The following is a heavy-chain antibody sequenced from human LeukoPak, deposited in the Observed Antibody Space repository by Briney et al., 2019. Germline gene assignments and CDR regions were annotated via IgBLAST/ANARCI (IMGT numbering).Heavy chain of an antibody. D-gene: IGHD2-8*01. J-gene: IGHJ6*03. V-gene: IGHV1-2*02. CDR3: ARGGLRVMVYRLYYMDV. CDR2: INPNSGDT. CDR1: GYSFTGCY. Sequence: ASVKVSCKVSGYSFTGCYMHWVRQAPGQGLEWMGWINPNSGDTKYAQKFQGRVTMTRDTSISTAYMELTRLRSDDTAVYYCARGGLRVMVYRLYYMDVWGKGTTVTVSS.